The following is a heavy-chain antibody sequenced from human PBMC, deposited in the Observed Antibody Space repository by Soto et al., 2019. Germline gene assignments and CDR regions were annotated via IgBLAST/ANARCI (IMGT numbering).Heavy chain of an antibody. Sequence: TSEALSLTCTVSGGSISRGGYYWSWIRQHPGKGLEWIGYIYYSGSTYYNPSLKSRVTISVDTSKNQFSLKLSSVTAADTAVYYCARDRDSSSYNWFDPWGQGTLVTVSS. CDR2: IYYSGST. D-gene: IGHD6-6*01. V-gene: IGHV4-31*03. CDR1: GGSISRGGYY. CDR3: ARDRDSSSYNWFDP. J-gene: IGHJ5*02.